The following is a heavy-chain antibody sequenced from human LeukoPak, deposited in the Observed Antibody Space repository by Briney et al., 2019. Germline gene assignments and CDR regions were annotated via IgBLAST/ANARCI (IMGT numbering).Heavy chain of an antibody. CDR2: INHSGST. CDR3: ARAQCGMDV. D-gene: IGHD6-19*01. J-gene: IGHJ6*02. Sequence: PSETLSLTCAVYGGSFSGYYWSWIRQPPGKGLEWIGEINHSGSTNYNPSLKSRVTISVDTSKNQFSLKLSSVTAADTAVYYCARAQCGMDVWGQGTTVTVSS. CDR1: GGSFSGYY. V-gene: IGHV4-34*01.